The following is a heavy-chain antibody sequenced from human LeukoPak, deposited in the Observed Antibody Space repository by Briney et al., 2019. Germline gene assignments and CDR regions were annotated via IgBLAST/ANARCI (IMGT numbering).Heavy chain of an antibody. V-gene: IGHV4-34*01. CDR1: GGSFSGYY. CDR3: ARDRGYTDY. CDR2: INHSGST. Sequence: SETLSLTCAVYGGSFSGYYWSWIRQPPGKGLEWIGEINHSGSTNYNPSLKSRVTISVDTSKNQFSLKLSSVTAADTAVYYCARDRGYTDYWGQGTLVTVSS. D-gene: IGHD5-18*01. J-gene: IGHJ4*02.